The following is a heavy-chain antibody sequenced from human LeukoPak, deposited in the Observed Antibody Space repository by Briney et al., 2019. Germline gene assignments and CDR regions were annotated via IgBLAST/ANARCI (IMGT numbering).Heavy chain of an antibody. CDR3: ARPIAYYYDSSGYPDTFDI. J-gene: IGHJ3*02. CDR2: IYYSGST. D-gene: IGHD3-22*01. Sequence: SETLSLTCTVSGGSISSSSYYWGWIRQPPGKGLEWIGSIYYSGSTYYNPSLKSRVTISVDTSKNQFSLKLSSVTAADTAVYYCARPIAYYYDSSGYPDTFDIWGQGTMVTVSS. CDR1: GGSISSSSYY. V-gene: IGHV4-39*01.